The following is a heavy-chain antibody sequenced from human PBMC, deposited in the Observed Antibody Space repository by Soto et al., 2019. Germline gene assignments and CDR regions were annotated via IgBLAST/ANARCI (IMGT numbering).Heavy chain of an antibody. CDR3: ARQIASQHKIDY. CDR2: SYSTGST. CDR1: GGSIISSSYY. V-gene: IGHV4-39*01. J-gene: IGHJ4*02. Sequence: PSETLPLTGTVSGGSIISSSYYWSWIRQPPGKGLEGIGSSYSTGSTYYNPSLKSRVTIXXXTXXXXXSLXLXXVTAADTAVYYCARQIASQHKIDYWGQGTLVP. D-gene: IGHD2-21*01.